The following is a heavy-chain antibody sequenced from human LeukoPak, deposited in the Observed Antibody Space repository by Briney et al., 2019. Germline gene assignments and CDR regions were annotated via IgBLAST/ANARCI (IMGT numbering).Heavy chain of an antibody. D-gene: IGHD3-22*01. V-gene: IGHV4-34*01. J-gene: IGHJ4*02. Sequence: SETLSLTCAVYGGSFSGYYWSWIRQPPGKGLEWIGEINHSGSTNYNPSLKSRVTISVDTSKNQFSLKLSSVTAADTAVYYCARPSSGYYRYWGQGTLVTVSS. CDR2: INHSGST. CDR1: GGSFSGYY. CDR3: ARPSSGYYRY.